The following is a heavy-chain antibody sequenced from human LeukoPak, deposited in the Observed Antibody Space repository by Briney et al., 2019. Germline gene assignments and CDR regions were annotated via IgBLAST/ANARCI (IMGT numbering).Heavy chain of an antibody. Sequence: SGGSLRLSCAASGFALRSYSVTWVRQAPGKGLEWVSSISSTSAYIYYAESVKGRFSISRDNVDNVVHLQMSSLRNEDTAFYYCARVAVAGPTGWFDSWGQGTLVTVSS. D-gene: IGHD6-19*01. V-gene: IGHV3-21*04. CDR3: ARVAVAGPTGWFDS. CDR1: GFALRSYS. CDR2: ISSTSAYI. J-gene: IGHJ5*01.